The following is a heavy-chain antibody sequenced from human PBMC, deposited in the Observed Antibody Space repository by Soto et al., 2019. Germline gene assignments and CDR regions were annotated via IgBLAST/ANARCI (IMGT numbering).Heavy chain of an antibody. CDR1: GGSISSYY. CDR3: ARHGWELTTEYFQH. CDR2: IYYSGST. J-gene: IGHJ1*01. D-gene: IGHD1-26*01. Sequence: SETLSLTCTVSGGSISSYYWSWIRQPPGKGLEWIGYIYYSGSTNYNPSLKSRVTISVDTSKNQFSLKLSSVTAADTAVYYCARHGWELTTEYFQHWGQGTLVTVSS. V-gene: IGHV4-59*08.